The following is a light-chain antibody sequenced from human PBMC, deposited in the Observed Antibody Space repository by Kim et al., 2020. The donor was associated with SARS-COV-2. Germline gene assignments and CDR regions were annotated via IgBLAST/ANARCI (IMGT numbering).Light chain of an antibody. Sequence: GQSITISCGGISSDIGVSVYVSWFQQRPGRVPNVIIYDVNYRPSGISNRFSGSKSGNTASLTISRLQPEDEADYYCISFTTSRTWVFGGGTKLTVL. CDR1: SSDIGVSVY. V-gene: IGLV2-14*04. J-gene: IGLJ3*02. CDR3: ISFTTSRTWV. CDR2: DVN.